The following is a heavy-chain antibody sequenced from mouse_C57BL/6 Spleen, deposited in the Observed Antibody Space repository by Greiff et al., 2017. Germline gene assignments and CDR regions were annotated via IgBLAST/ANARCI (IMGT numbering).Heavy chain of an antibody. Sequence: QVQLKQPGAELVRPGSSVKLSCKASGYTFTSYWMHWVKQRPIQGLEWIGNIDPSDSETHYNQKFKDKATLTVDKSSSTAYMQLSSLTSEDSAVYYCARSSDGYYAMDYWGQGTSVTVSS. CDR3: ARSSDGYYAMDY. J-gene: IGHJ4*01. V-gene: IGHV1-52*01. CDR1: GYTFTSYW. CDR2: IDPSDSET. D-gene: IGHD2-3*01.